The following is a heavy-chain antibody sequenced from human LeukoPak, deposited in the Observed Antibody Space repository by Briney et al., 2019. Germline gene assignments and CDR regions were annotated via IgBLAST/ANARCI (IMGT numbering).Heavy chain of an antibody. V-gene: IGHV1-2*02. J-gene: IGHJ4*02. CDR3: ARVMYSSSWVDY. D-gene: IGHD6-13*01. CDR2: INPNSGGT. Sequence: ASVKVSCKASGYTFTGYYMHWVRQVPGQGLEWMGWINPNSGGTNYAQKFQGRVTMTRDTSISTAYMELSRLRSDDTAVYYCARVMYSSSWVDYWGQGTLVTVSS. CDR1: GYTFTGYY.